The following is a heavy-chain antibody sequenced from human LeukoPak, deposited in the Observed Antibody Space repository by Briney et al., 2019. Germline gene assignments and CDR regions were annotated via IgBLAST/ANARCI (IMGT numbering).Heavy chain of an antibody. J-gene: IGHJ5*02. V-gene: IGHV3-21*01. Sequence: GRSLRLSCAASGFTFSSYGMHWVRQAPGKGLEWVSSISKSSTYIYYADSVKGRFTISRDNAKNSLYLQMNSLRVEDTAVYYCARGVDYYGSGSGNWFDPWGQGTLVTVSS. D-gene: IGHD3-10*01. CDR3: ARGVDYYGSGSGNWFDP. CDR2: ISKSSTYI. CDR1: GFTFSSYG.